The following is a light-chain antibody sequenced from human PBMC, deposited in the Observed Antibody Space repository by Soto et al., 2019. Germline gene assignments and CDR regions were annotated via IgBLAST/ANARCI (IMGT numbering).Light chain of an antibody. CDR2: DVG. CDR3: ISYTGSSTWV. V-gene: IGLV2-14*01. CDR1: SSDVGGYNY. J-gene: IGLJ3*02. Sequence: QSVLTQPASVSGSPGQSITISCTGTSSDVGGYNYVSWYQQHPGKAPELMIYDVGNRPSGVSNRFSGSKSGNTASLTISGLHAEDVADYYCISYTGSSTWVFGGGTKLTVL.